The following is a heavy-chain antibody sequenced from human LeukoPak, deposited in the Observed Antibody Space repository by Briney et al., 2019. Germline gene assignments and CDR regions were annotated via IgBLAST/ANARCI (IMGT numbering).Heavy chain of an antibody. V-gene: IGHV1-69*13. CDR3: ARGPRYYYGSGGYYNLDY. CDR1: GYTFTSYA. Sequence: ASVKVSCKASGYTFTSYAISWVRQAPGQGLEWMGGIIPIFGTANYAQKFQGRVTITADESTSTAYMELSSLRSEDTAVYYCARGPRYYYGSGGYYNLDYWGQGTLVTVSS. D-gene: IGHD3-10*01. CDR2: IIPIFGTA. J-gene: IGHJ4*02.